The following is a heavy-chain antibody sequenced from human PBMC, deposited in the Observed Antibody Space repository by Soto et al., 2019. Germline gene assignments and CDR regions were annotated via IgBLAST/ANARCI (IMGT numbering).Heavy chain of an antibody. CDR2: IDSDGSIT. D-gene: IGHD6-19*01. Sequence: DVKLVESGGGLLQPGGSLRLSCEASGFTFSSYWMHWVRQAPGKGLVWVSRIDSDGSITNYADSVKGRFTISRDNAKNTLYLQMNSLRAEDTALYYCARGAAVAGHYYGMDVWGQGTTVTVSS. CDR1: GFTFSSYW. V-gene: IGHV3-74*01. J-gene: IGHJ6*02. CDR3: ARGAAVAGHYYGMDV.